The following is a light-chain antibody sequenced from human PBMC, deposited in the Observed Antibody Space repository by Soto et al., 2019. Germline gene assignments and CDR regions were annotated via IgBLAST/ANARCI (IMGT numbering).Light chain of an antibody. J-gene: IGKJ2*01. CDR1: QSVSSSY. CDR3: QQFGTSFPYT. Sequence: EIVLTQSPGTLSLSPGERATLTCRASQSVSSSYLAWYQQKPGQAPRLLMYDASSRATGIPDRFSGSGSGTDFTLTISRREPEDFAVYYCQQFGTSFPYTFGQGTKLDIK. V-gene: IGKV3-20*01. CDR2: DAS.